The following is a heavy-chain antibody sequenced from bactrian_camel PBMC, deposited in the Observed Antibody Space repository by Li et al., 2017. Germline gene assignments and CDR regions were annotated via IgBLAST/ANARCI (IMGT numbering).Heavy chain of an antibody. CDR3: AADPGSRQIYEYGY. Sequence: DVQLVESGGGSVQPGGSLTLSCAASGFTFSSYYMSWVRQAPGKGLEWVSTINDGRGETFYADSVTDRFTISRDNAKNTVYLQINFLEPEDTALYYCAADPGSRQIYEYGYWGQGTQVTVS. CDR1: GFTFSSYY. CDR2: INDGRGET. J-gene: IGHJ4*01. V-gene: IGHV3S40*01. D-gene: IGHD2*01.